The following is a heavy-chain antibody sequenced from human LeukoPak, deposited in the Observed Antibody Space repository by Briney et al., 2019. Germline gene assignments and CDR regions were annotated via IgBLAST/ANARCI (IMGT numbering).Heavy chain of an antibody. J-gene: IGHJ6*03. V-gene: IGHV3-23*01. CDR1: GFTFSTYA. CDR2: ISGGGGST. Sequence: GGSLRLSCAASGFTFSTYAMGWVRQAPGKGLEWVSTISGGGGSTYYAASVTGRFTISRDNSKNTLYLQMNSLRAEDTAVYYCAKDLGILWDYMDVWGKGTTVTVSS. CDR3: AKDLGILWDYMDV. D-gene: IGHD3-16*01.